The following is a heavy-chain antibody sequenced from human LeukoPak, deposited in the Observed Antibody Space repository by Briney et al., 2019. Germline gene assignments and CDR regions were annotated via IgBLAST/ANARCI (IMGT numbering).Heavy chain of an antibody. CDR2: ISSGGNT. CDR3: AKARAGDITAAFNY. CDR1: GFTFNSYA. J-gene: IGHJ4*02. D-gene: IGHD6-13*01. V-gene: IGHV3-23*01. Sequence: GGSLRLSCAASGFTFNSYAMSWVRQAPGKGLEWVSGISSGGNTYYADSVKGRFTISRDNSENTLNLQMNSLRAEDTAIYYCAKARAGDITAAFNYWGQGTPVTVSS.